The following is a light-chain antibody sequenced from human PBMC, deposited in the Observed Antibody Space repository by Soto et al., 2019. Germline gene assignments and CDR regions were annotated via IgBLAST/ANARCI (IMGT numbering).Light chain of an antibody. CDR2: GTS. Sequence: EIVMTQSPATLSVSPGEGATLSCRASQSVTSNLAWYQQPPGQAPRLLIYGTSTRATGIPARLSGSGSGTEFTLTISSLQSEDFAVYYCQQYYNWPYTFGQGTKLEIK. CDR1: QSVTSN. CDR3: QQYYNWPYT. V-gene: IGKV3-15*01. J-gene: IGKJ2*01.